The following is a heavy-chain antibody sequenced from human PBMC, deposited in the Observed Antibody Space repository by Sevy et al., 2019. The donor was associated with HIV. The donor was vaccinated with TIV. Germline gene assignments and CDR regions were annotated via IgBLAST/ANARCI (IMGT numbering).Heavy chain of an antibody. V-gene: IGHV3-33*01. CDR1: GFTFSSYG. Sequence: GGSLRLSCAASGFTFSSYGMHWVRQAPGKGLEWVAVIWYDGSNKYYADSVKGRFTISRENSKNTLYLQMNVLGAEETAVYYCARDQGYYDFWSGYYDYYYYGMDVWGQGTTVTVSS. CDR2: IWYDGSNK. J-gene: IGHJ6*02. CDR3: ARDQGYYDFWSGYYDYYYYGMDV. D-gene: IGHD3-3*01.